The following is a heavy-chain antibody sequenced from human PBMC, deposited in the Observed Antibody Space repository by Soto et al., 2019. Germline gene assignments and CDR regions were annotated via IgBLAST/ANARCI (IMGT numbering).Heavy chain of an antibody. Sequence: SETLSLTCTVSGGSISNYYWTWIRQPPGKGLQWIGYIYYSGTTNYNPSLKSRVTISVDTSKNQFSLKLSSVTAADTAVYYCAKGWDYFDYWGQGTLVTVSS. CDR2: IYYSGTT. CDR1: GGSISNYY. V-gene: IGHV4-59*01. J-gene: IGHJ4*02. CDR3: AKGWDYFDY. D-gene: IGHD6-13*01.